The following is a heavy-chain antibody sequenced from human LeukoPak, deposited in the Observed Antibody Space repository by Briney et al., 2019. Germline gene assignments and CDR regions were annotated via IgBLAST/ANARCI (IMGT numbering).Heavy chain of an antibody. Sequence: GASVKVSCKASDDTFSNYGISWVRQAPGQGLEWMGIINPSGGSTSYAQKFQGRVTMTRDTSTSTVYMELSSLRSEDTAVYYCAGEPYYYYGMDVWGQGTTVTVSS. V-gene: IGHV1-46*03. CDR2: INPSGGST. J-gene: IGHJ6*02. CDR3: AGEPYYYYGMDV. CDR1: DDTFSNYG.